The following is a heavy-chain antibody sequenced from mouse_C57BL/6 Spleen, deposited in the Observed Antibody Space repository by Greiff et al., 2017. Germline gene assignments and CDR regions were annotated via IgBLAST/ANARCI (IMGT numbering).Heavy chain of an antibody. V-gene: IGHV1-61*01. J-gene: IGHJ2*01. Sequence: QVQLQQPGAELVRPGSSVKLSCKASGYTFTSYWMDWVKQRPGQGLEWIGNIYPSDSETHYNQKFKDKDTLTVDKSSSTAYMQLSSLTSEDSAVYYCARAGDYDEGYWGQGTTLTVSS. CDR1: GYTFTSYW. CDR2: IYPSDSET. D-gene: IGHD2-4*01. CDR3: ARAGDYDEGY.